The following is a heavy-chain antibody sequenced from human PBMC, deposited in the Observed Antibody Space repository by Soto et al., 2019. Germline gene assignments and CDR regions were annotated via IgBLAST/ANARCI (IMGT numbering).Heavy chain of an antibody. D-gene: IGHD6-19*01. V-gene: IGHV3-7*03. CDR2: IKQDGSEK. CDR3: AREIAVAGFYYYYYGMDV. CDR1: GFTFSSYW. Sequence: GGSLGLSCAASGFTFSSYWMSWVRQAPGKGLEWVANIKQDGSEKYYMDSVKGRFTISRDNAKNSLYLQMNSLRAEDTAVYYCAREIAVAGFYYYYYGMDVWGQGTTVTVSS. J-gene: IGHJ6*02.